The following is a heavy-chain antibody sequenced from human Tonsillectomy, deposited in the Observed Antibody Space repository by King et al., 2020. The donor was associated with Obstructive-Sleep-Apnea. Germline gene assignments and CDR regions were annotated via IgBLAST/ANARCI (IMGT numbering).Heavy chain of an antibody. Sequence: VQLVESGGGVVQPGRSLRLSCAASGFTFSSYAMHWVRQAPGKGLEWVAVISYDGSNKYYADSVKGRCTISRDNSKNTLYLQMNSLRAEDTAVYYCARELGTYYYESSGDYWGQGTLVTVSS. V-gene: IGHV3-30*04. CDR1: GFTFSSYA. CDR2: ISYDGSNK. J-gene: IGHJ4*02. D-gene: IGHD3-22*01. CDR3: ARELGTYYYESSGDY.